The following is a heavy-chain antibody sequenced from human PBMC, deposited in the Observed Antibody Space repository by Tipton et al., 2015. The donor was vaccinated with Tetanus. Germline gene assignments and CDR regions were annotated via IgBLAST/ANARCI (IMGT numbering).Heavy chain of an antibody. D-gene: IGHD2/OR15-2a*01. CDR2: VFYTGIT. J-gene: IGHJ4*01. Sequence: TLSLTCTVSGGSISGYFWTWIRQPPGKGLECIGYVFYTGITNYNPPFESRVTMSVNTSKNQISLKLRSVTAADTAVYYCARYHCTCTTCQHLDHWGQGTLVTVSS. V-gene: IGHV4-59*01. CDR1: GGSISGYF. CDR3: ARYHCTCTTCQHLDH.